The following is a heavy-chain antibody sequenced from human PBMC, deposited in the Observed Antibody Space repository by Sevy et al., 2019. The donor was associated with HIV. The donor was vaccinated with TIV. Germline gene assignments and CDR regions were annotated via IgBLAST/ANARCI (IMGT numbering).Heavy chain of an antibody. D-gene: IGHD3-22*01. CDR2: INENSSKK. CDR3: ARRGFHAY. J-gene: IGHJ4*02. V-gene: IGHV3-7*01. Sequence: GGSLRLSCAASGFTFSSYWMSWVRQAPGKGLEWVANINENSSKKNYVDSVRGRFTISRDNAKNSVYLEMNSLRGEDTAVYYCARRGFHAYWGQGTLVTDSS. CDR1: GFTFSSYW.